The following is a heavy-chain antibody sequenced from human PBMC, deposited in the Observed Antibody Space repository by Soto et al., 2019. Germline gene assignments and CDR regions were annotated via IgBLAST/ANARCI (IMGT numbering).Heavy chain of an antibody. CDR2: IYSGGST. CDR1: GFTVSSNY. V-gene: IGHV3-53*01. J-gene: IGHJ6*02. D-gene: IGHD3-3*01. CDR3: ARDSRSFTIFGVVRDYGMDV. Sequence: GGSLRLSCAASGFTVSSNYMSWLRQAQGKGLEWVSVIYSGGSTYYADSVKGRFTISRDNSKNTLYLQMNSLRAEDTAVYYCARDSRSFTIFGVVRDYGMDVWGQGTTVTVS.